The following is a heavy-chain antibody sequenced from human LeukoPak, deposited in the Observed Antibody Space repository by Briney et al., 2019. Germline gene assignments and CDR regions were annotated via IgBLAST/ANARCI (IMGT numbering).Heavy chain of an antibody. CDR1: GFTFSSYS. D-gene: IGHD3-22*01. CDR3: ARGFGGYYDSSGYFDY. Sequence: GGSLRLSCAASGFTFSSYSMNWVRQAPGKGLEWVSSISSSSSYIYYADSVKGRFTISRDNAKNSLYLQMNSLRAEDTAVYYCARGFGGYYDSSGYFDYWGQGTLVTVSS. J-gene: IGHJ4*02. V-gene: IGHV3-21*01. CDR2: ISSSSSYI.